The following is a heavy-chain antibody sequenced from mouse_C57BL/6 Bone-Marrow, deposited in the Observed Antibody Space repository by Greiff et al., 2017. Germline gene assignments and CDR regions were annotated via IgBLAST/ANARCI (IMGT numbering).Heavy chain of an antibody. CDR2: ISSGSSTI. Sequence: EVKVVESGGGLVKPGGSLKLSCAASGFTFSDYGMHWVRQAPEKGLEWVAYISSGSSTIYYADTVKGRFTISRDNAKNTLFLQMTSLRSEDTAMYYCARIYYDYDAWFAYWGKGTLVTVSA. CDR3: ARIYYDYDAWFAY. D-gene: IGHD2-4*01. CDR1: GFTFSDYG. V-gene: IGHV5-17*01. J-gene: IGHJ3*01.